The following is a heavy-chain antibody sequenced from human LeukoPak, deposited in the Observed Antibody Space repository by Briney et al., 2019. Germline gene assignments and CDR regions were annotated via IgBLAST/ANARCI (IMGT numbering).Heavy chain of an antibody. J-gene: IGHJ4*02. V-gene: IGHV3-11*01. CDR1: GFTFSDYY. Sequence: PGGSLRLSCAASGFTFSDYYMSWIRQAPGKGLEWVSYISSSGSTIYYADSVKGRFTISRDNAKNSLYLQMNSLRAEDTAVYYCGYYDSSGYHDNDYWGQGALVTVSS. D-gene: IGHD3-22*01. CDR3: GYYDSSGYHDNDY. CDR2: ISSSGSTI.